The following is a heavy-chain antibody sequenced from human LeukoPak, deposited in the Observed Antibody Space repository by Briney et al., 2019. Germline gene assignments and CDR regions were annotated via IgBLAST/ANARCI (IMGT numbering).Heavy chain of an antibody. J-gene: IGHJ4*02. CDR2: ISYDGSNK. Sequence: GRSLRLSCAASGFTFSSYAMHWVRQAPGKGLEWVAVISYDGSNKYYADSVKGRFTISRDNSKNTLYLQMNSLRAEDTAVYYCARADRDSDWYIDDCWGQGTLVTVSS. CDR1: GFTFSSYA. CDR3: ARADRDSDWYIDDC. V-gene: IGHV3-30*04. D-gene: IGHD6-19*01.